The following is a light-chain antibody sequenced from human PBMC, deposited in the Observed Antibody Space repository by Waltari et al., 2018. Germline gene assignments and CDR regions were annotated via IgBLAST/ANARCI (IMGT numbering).Light chain of an antibody. CDR3: QQRRNWPLT. Sequence: EIVLTQSPAILSFSPGERATLSCRASQSVGTYLAWYQQRPGQSPRLLIYDASNRATGIPARFTGSGSDTDFTLTISSLQPEDFAVYYCQQRRNWPLTFGGGTRVQI. J-gene: IGKJ4*01. V-gene: IGKV3-11*01. CDR2: DAS. CDR1: QSVGTY.